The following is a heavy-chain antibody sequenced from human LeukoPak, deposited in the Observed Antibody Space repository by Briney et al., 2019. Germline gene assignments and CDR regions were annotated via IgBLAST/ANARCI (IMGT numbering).Heavy chain of an antibody. CDR3: ARESVATTHDAFDI. D-gene: IGHD5-24*01. Sequence: PSETLSLTCTVSGGSISSHYWSWIRQPPGKGLEWIGYIHYSGSMNHNPALKSRVTISVDTSKNQFSLKLTSVTAADTAVYYCARESVATTHDAFDIWGQGTMVTDSS. V-gene: IGHV4-59*11. CDR2: IHYSGSM. J-gene: IGHJ3*02. CDR1: GGSISSHY.